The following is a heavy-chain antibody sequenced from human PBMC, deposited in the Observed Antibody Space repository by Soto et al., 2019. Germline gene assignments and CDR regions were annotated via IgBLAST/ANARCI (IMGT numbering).Heavy chain of an antibody. CDR3: ARPGMYYDFWSGPSYYHYGMDV. CDR1: GCTFSSYA. V-gene: IGHV1-69*13. CDR2: IIPIFGTA. Sequence: SVKVSCKASGCTFSSYAISWVRQAPGQGLEWMGGIIPIFGTANYAQKFQGRVTITADEYTSTAYMELSSLRSEDTAVYYCARPGMYYDFWSGPSYYHYGMDVWGQGITITVSS. D-gene: IGHD3-3*01. J-gene: IGHJ6*02.